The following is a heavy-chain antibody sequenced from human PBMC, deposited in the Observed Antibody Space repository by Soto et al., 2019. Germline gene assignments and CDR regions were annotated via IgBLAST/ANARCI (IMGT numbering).Heavy chain of an antibody. J-gene: IGHJ5*02. D-gene: IGHD2-8*02. V-gene: IGHV5-51*01. CDR1: GYAFSSYW. CDR3: ARGYCTATICDPWFDP. CDR2: IYPGDSDT. Sequence: GESLKISCQGSGYAFSSYWIAWVRQMPGKGLEWMGIIYPGDSDTRYSPSFQGQVTISVDKSITTSYLQWSSLKASDTAMHYCARGYCTATICDPWFDPWGQGTQVTVSS.